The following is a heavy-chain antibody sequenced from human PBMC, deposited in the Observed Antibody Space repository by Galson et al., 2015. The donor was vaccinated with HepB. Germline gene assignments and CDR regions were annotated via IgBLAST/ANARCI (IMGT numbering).Heavy chain of an antibody. J-gene: IGHJ4*02. CDR1: GRSFSGYY. Sequence: SETLSLTCAVYGRSFSGYYWSWIRQPPGKGLEWIGEINHSGSTNYNPSLKSRVTISVDTSKNQFSLKLSSVTAADTAVYYCARQEATQSYSYAFDYWGQGTLVTVSS. D-gene: IGHD3-16*01. CDR3: ARQEATQSYSYAFDY. V-gene: IGHV4-34*01. CDR2: INHSGST.